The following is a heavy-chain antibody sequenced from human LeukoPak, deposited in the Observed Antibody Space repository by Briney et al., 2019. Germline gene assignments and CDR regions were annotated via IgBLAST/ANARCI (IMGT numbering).Heavy chain of an antibody. CDR2: IHSGGTT. D-gene: IGHD3-10*01. CDR1: GFTVSNNY. J-gene: IGHJ3*02. Sequence: GGSLRLSCAASGFTVSNNYMSWVRQAPGKGLEWVSVIHSGGTTNYADSVQGRFTISRDNSKTTVYLHMNSLRAEDTAVYYCAKALWFGDPWDAFDIWGQGTMVTVSS. V-gene: IGHV3-53*01. CDR3: AKALWFGDPWDAFDI.